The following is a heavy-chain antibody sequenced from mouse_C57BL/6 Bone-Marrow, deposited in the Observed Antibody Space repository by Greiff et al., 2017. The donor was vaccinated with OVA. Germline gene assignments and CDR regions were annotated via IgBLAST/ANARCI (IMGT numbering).Heavy chain of an antibody. CDR2: IDPETGGT. CDR3: TRDGYYVDYAMDY. Sequence: VQLQQSGAELVRPGASVTLSCKASGYTFTDYEMHWVKQTPVHGLEWIGAIDPETGGTAYNQKFKGKAILTADKSSSTAYMELRSLTSEDSAVYYCTRDGYYVDYAMDYWGQGTSVTVSS. CDR1: GYTFTDYE. J-gene: IGHJ4*01. V-gene: IGHV1-15*01. D-gene: IGHD2-3*01.